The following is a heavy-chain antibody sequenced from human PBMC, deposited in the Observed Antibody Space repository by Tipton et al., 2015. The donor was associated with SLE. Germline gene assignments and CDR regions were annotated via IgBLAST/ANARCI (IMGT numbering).Heavy chain of an antibody. Sequence: TLSLTCTVSGGSISIIDYYWGWIRQPPGKGLEWIGESNPSGNTNYNPSLKSRVTISVDTSKNQLSLKLSSVTAADTAVYYCARGAKERITLVRVRPYYFDYWGQGSLVTVSS. CDR3: ARGAKERITLVRVRPYYFDY. J-gene: IGHJ4*01. CDR2: SNPSGNT. CDR1: GGSISIIDYY. V-gene: IGHV4-39*02. D-gene: IGHD3-10*01.